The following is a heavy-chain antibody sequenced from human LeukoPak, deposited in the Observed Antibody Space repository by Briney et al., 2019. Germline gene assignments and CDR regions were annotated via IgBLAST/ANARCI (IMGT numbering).Heavy chain of an antibody. CDR2: INPSGGST. V-gene: IGHV1-46*01. J-gene: IGHJ4*02. CDR3: ARVSIAARLWDY. CDR1: GYTFTGYY. Sequence: ASVKVSCKASGYTFTGYYMHWVRQAPGQGLEWMGWINPSGGSTSYAQKFQGRVTMTRDTSTSTVYMELSSLRSEDTAVYYCARVSIAARLWDYWGQGTLVTVSS. D-gene: IGHD6-6*01.